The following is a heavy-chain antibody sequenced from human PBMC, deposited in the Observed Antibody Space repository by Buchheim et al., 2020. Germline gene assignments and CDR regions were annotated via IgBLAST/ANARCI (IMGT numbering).Heavy chain of an antibody. CDR1: GFTFSSYG. CDR3: AKDRALGDYGGNSQGMDV. D-gene: IGHD4-23*01. Sequence: QVQLVESGGGVVQPGRSLRLSCAASGFTFSSYGMHWVRQAPGKGLEWVAFIRYDGSNKYYADSVKGRFTISRDNSKNTLSPQMNSLRAEDTAVYYCAKDRALGDYGGNSQGMDVWGQGTT. J-gene: IGHJ6*01. V-gene: IGHV3-30*02. CDR2: IRYDGSNK.